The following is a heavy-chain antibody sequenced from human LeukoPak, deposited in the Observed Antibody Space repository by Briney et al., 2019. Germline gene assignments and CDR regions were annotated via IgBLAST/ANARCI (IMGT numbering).Heavy chain of an antibody. CDR1: GFTFSNYG. Sequence: PGGSLRLSCTASGFTFSNYGMHWVRQAPGTGLERVAIISYDGSNKYYADSVKGRFTISRDNSKNTLYLQMNSLRAEDTAVYYCAKERYYYGSGSSNDAFDIWGQGTMVTVSS. CDR2: ISYDGSNK. CDR3: AKERYYYGSGSSNDAFDI. J-gene: IGHJ3*02. D-gene: IGHD3-10*01. V-gene: IGHV3-30*18.